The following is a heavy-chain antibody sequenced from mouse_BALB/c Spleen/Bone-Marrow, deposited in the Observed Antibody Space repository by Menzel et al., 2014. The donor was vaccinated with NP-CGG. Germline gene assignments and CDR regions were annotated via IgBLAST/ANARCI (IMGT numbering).Heavy chain of an antibody. V-gene: IGHV5-4*02. J-gene: IGHJ4*01. CDR2: ISDGGSYT. Sequence: EVQRVESGGGLVKPGGSLKLSCAASGFTFSDYYMYWVRQTPEKRLEWVATISDGGSYTYYPDSVRGRFTISRDNAKNNQYLQMSSLKSEDTAMYYCARDYDYAMDYWGQGTSVTVSS. CDR1: GFTFSDYY. D-gene: IGHD2-12*01. CDR3: ARDYDYAMDY.